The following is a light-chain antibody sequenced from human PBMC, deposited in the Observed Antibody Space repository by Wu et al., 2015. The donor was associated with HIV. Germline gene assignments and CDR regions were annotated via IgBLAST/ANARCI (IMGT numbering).Light chain of an antibody. V-gene: IGKV1-5*03. CDR2: KAS. CDR1: QNVNTW. CDR3: QQYNSYSWT. J-gene: IGKJ1*01. Sequence: DIQMTQSPSTLSASVGDRVTITCRASQNVNTWLAWYQQRTGKAPKLLIYKASSLERGVPSRFSGGGSGTEFTLTISSLQPDDSATYYCQQYNSYSWTFGQGTKGG.